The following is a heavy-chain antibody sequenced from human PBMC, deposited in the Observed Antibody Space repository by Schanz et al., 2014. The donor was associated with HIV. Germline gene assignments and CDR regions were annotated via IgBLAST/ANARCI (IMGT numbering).Heavy chain of an antibody. V-gene: IGHV3-7*03. Sequence: VQLVESGGGVVQPGGSLRLSCAASGFTFSSYWMTWVRQAPGKGLEMAANMNQDGSRKYYVDSVKGRFTISRDNAANSLFLQMNSLRADDTAIYYCVKAYSSGFSGAGSWGQGALVTVSS. CDR1: GFTFSSYW. D-gene: IGHD5-18*01. CDR3: VKAYSSGFSGAGS. J-gene: IGHJ5*02. CDR2: MNQDGSRK.